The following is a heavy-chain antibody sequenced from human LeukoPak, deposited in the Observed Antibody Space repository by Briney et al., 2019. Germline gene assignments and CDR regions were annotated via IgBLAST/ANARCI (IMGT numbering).Heavy chain of an antibody. Sequence: SETLSLTCAVYGGSFSGYYWSWIRQPPGKGLEWIGEINHSGSTNYNPSLKSRVTISVDTSKNQFSLKLASVTAADTAMYYCARVTPSTTFGVVSHRIFDHWGRGTLVTVSS. CDR1: GGSFSGYY. J-gene: IGHJ4*02. CDR3: ARVTPSTTFGVVSHRIFDH. CDR2: INHSGST. D-gene: IGHD3-3*01. V-gene: IGHV4-34*01.